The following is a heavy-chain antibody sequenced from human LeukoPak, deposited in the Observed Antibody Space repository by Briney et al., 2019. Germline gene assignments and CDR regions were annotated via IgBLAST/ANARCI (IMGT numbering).Heavy chain of an antibody. V-gene: IGHV4-34*01. Sequence: SETLSLTCAVYGGSFSGYYWSWIRQPPGKGLEWIGEINHSGSTNYNPSLKSRVTISVDTSKNQFSLKLSSVTAADTAVYYCARPRRKNAFDTWGQGTMVTVSS. CDR3: ARPRRKNAFDT. CDR1: GGSFSGYY. CDR2: INHSGST. J-gene: IGHJ3*02.